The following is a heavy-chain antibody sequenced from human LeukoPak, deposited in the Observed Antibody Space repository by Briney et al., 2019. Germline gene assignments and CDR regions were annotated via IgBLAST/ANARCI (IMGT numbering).Heavy chain of an antibody. CDR1: GFTFDDYA. CDR3: ARDYLYDSSGPRDAFDI. Sequence: GGSLRLSCAASGFTFDDYAMHWVRQAPGKGLEWVSGISWNSGSIGYADSVKGRFTISRDNAKNSLYLQMSSLRAEDTALYYCARDYLYDSSGPRDAFDIWGQGTMVTVSS. J-gene: IGHJ3*02. CDR2: ISWNSGSI. D-gene: IGHD3-22*01. V-gene: IGHV3-9*01.